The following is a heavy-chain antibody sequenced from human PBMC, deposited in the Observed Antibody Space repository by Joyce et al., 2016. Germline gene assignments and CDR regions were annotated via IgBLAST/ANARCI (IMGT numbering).Heavy chain of an antibody. V-gene: IGHV3-7*03. CDR2: INEDGSEK. D-gene: IGHD6-13*01. CDR3: TRGSGTGWFDP. CDR1: GFSFRYFC. J-gene: IGHJ5*02. Sequence: EVYLVESGGGLVQPGGSLRLSCAASGFSFRYFCMDWFRQAPGKGLEWVAQINEDGSEKNYMDSLRGRFTISRDNAKNSVDLQISSLRVEDTAVYYCTRGSGTGWFDPWGQGTLVTVSS.